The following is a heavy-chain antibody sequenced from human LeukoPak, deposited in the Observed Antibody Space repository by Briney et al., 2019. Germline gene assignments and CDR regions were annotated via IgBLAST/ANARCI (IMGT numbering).Heavy chain of an antibody. J-gene: IGHJ6*02. CDR1: GFTFSSYA. CDR3: ARDRSYYDSSGYYQPPPSYYYGMDV. Sequence: PGRSLRLSCAASGFTFSSYAMHWVRQAPGKGLEWVAVISYDGSNKYYADSVKGRFTISRDNSKNTLYLQMNSLRAEDTAVYYCARDRSYYDSSGYYQPPPSYYYGMDVWGQGTTVTVSS. V-gene: IGHV3-30*04. D-gene: IGHD3-22*01. CDR2: ISYDGSNK.